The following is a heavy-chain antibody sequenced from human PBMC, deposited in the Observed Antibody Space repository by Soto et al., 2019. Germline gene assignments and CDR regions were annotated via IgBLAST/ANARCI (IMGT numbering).Heavy chain of an antibody. D-gene: IGHD6-13*01. CDR3: ARNPSGGSGALIAAAGYGRDDY. J-gene: IGHJ4*02. CDR2: INPNSGGT. Sequence: QVQLVQSGAEVKKPGASVKVSCMASGYTFTGYYMHWVRQAPGQGLEWMGWINPNSGGTNYAQKLQGRVLSNRETSINTGYMELSRRSSYDTAVYYSARNPSGGSGALIAAAGYGRDDYRGQGTLITVSS. CDR1: GYTFTGYY. V-gene: IGHV1-2*01.